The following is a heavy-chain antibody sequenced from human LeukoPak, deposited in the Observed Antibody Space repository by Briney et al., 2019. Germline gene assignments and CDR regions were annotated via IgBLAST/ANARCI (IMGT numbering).Heavy chain of an antibody. Sequence: SETLSLTCTVSGGSISSSSYYWGWIRQPPGKGLEWIGSIYYSGSTYYNPSLKSRVTISIDTSKNQFSLKLTSVTAADTAVYYCARGGGAAGYNYEFDYRGQGTLVTVSS. CDR3: ARGGGAAGYNYEFDY. V-gene: IGHV4-39*07. J-gene: IGHJ4*02. CDR2: IYYSGST. CDR1: GGSISSSSYY. D-gene: IGHD5-24*01.